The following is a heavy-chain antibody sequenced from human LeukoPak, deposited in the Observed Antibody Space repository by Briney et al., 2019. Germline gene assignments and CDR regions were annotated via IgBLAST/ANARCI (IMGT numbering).Heavy chain of an antibody. Sequence: PSETLSLTCTVSGGSISSYYWSWIRQPPGRGLEWIGYISHSGNSYYNASLVSRLTFSVDRSKNQFSLKLTSVTAADTAVYFCARGLLFAGNSYFDLWGQGALVTVSS. J-gene: IGHJ4*02. CDR2: ISHSGNS. CDR1: GGSISSYY. CDR3: ARGLLFAGNSYFDL. D-gene: IGHD4-23*01. V-gene: IGHV4-59*12.